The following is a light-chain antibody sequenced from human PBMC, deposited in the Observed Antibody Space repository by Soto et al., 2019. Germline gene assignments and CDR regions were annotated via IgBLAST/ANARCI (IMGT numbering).Light chain of an antibody. J-gene: IGKJ1*01. CDR1: QSVSSY. Sequence: EIVLTQSPATLSLSPVERATLSCRASQSVSSYLAWYQQKPGQAPRLLIYDASNRATGIPARFSGSGSGTDFTLTISSLEPEDFAVYYCQQRSNWWKFGQGTKVDIK. V-gene: IGKV3-11*01. CDR3: QQRSNWWK. CDR2: DAS.